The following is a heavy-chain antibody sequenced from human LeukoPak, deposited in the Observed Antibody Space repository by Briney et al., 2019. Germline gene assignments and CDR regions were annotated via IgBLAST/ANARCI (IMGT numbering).Heavy chain of an antibody. CDR1: GDSISAFY. CDR2: IYYSGST. D-gene: IGHD3-10*01. V-gene: IGHV4-59*01. J-gene: IGHJ3*02. CDR3: ARGGARGSSAFDI. Sequence: SSETLSLTCTVSGDSISAFYWSWVRQPPGKGLEWVGYIYYSGSTNYNPSLKSRVTILIETSKNQFSLKLTSLAVADPAVYSFARGGARGSSAFDIWRQGTMVTVSS.